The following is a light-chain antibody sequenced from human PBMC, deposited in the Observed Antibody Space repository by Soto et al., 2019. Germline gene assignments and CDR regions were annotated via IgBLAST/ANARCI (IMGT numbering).Light chain of an antibody. CDR3: CSYGSGSTLV. V-gene: IGLV2-23*02. J-gene: IGLJ3*02. Sequence: QSALTQPASVSGSPGQSIAISCTGTSSDVGRYNLVSWYQQFPGKAPKAVIHEVTKRPAGVSHRFSGSKSGNTASLTISGLQAEDEADYYCCSYGSGSTLVFGGGTKLTVL. CDR2: EVT. CDR1: SSDVGRYNL.